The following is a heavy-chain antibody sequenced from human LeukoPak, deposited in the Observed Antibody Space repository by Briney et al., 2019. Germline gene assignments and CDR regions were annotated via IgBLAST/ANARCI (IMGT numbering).Heavy chain of an antibody. D-gene: IGHD2-2*01. CDR1: GYTFNSYG. CDR3: ARDMVVYCSSTSCYYLDY. CDR2: ISAYNGNT. J-gene: IGHJ4*02. Sequence: ASVKVSCKASGYTFNSYGISWVRQAPGQGLEWMGWISAYNGNTNYAQKLQGRVTMTTDTSTSTAYMELRSLRSDDTAVYYCARDMVVYCSSTSCYYLDYWGQGTLVTVSS. V-gene: IGHV1-18*01.